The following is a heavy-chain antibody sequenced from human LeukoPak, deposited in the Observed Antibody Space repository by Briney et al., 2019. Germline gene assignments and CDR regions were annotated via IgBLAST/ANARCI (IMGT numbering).Heavy chain of an antibody. J-gene: IGHJ3*02. V-gene: IGHV3-48*03. CDR3: ATEWLLGAMNAFDI. D-gene: IGHD3-22*01. Sequence: PGGSLRLSCVTSEFTFSSYEMNWVRQAPGKGLVWVSYISGSGSPIFYADSVKGRFTISRDNAQNSLYLQMNSLRAEDTAVYYCATEWLLGAMNAFDIWGQGTMVTVSS. CDR1: EFTFSSYE. CDR2: ISGSGSPI.